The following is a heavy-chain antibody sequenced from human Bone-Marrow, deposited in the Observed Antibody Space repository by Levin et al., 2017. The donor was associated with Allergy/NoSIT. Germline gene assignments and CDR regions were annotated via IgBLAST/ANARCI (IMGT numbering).Heavy chain of an antibody. CDR1: GFTFSSYW. J-gene: IGHJ4*02. CDR3: ARQSPSIAAEGCFDY. V-gene: IGHV3-7*01. Sequence: GESLKISCAASGFTFSSYWMSWVRQAPGKGLEWVANIKQDGSEKYYVDSVKGRFTISRDNAKNSLYLQMNSLRAEDTAVYYCARQSPSIAAEGCFDYWGQGTLVTVSS. D-gene: IGHD6-6*01. CDR2: IKQDGSEK.